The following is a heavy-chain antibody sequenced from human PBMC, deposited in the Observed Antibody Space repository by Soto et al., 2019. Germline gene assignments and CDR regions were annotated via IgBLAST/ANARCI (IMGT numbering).Heavy chain of an antibody. CDR1: GGSFSGYY. CDR2: INHSGST. Sequence: QVQLQQWGAGLLKPSETLSLTCAVYGGSFSGYYWSWIRQPPGKGLEWIGEINHSGSTNYNPSLKSRVTISVDTSKNQFSLKLSSVTAADTAVYYCARGYYMGRGFDYWGQGTLVTVSS. CDR3: ARGYYMGRGFDY. D-gene: IGHD1-26*01. J-gene: IGHJ4*02. V-gene: IGHV4-34*01.